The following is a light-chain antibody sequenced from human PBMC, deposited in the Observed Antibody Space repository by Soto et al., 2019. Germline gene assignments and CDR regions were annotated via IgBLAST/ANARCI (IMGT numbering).Light chain of an antibody. CDR1: QSLLQSNGNNH. J-gene: IGKJ5*01. CDR3: LQAAQSPLT. V-gene: IGKV2-28*01. Sequence: DIVLTQSPLSLPVTPGEPASISCRSSQSLLQSNGNNHVDWYLQRPGQSPQLLLYLASSRASGVPDRFSGSGSGTEFSPEISRVEAEDVGVYYCLQAAQSPLTFGQGTRLEIK. CDR2: LAS.